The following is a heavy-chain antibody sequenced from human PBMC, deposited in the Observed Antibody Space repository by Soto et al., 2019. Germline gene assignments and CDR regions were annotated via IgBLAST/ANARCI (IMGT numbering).Heavy chain of an antibody. CDR1: GFTISNYG. J-gene: IGHJ6*02. CDR2: ISYDGTIT. V-gene: IGHV3-30-3*01. Sequence: PGGSLRLSCAASGFTISNYGMHWFRQAPGKGLEWVAVISYDGTITYYADSVKGRFTISRDNSKNTLYLQMNSLRGEDTAVYYCARDVYRYSSSSPEDVWGQGTTVTVSS. CDR3: ARDVYRYSSSSPEDV. D-gene: IGHD6-6*01.